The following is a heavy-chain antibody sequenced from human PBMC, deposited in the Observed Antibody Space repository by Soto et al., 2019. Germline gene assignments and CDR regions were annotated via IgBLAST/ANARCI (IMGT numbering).Heavy chain of an antibody. CDR1: GFTFSTYW. J-gene: IGHJ4*02. V-gene: IGHV3-74*01. CDR3: SASGSGDYAN. CDR2: IKTDGTYA. Sequence: EVQLVESGGALVQPGGSLRLSCAASGFTFSTYWMHWVRQAPGKGLLWVSRIKTDGTYATYADSVKGRFTISRDNANNTLYLQMNSLSVEDAAVFYCSASGSGDYANWGQGTLVNVSS. D-gene: IGHD3-22*01.